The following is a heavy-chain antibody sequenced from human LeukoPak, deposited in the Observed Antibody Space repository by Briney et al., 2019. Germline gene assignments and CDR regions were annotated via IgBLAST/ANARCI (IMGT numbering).Heavy chain of an antibody. CDR3: ARAWNFDY. D-gene: IGHD1-1*01. Sequence: GESLKISCKGSGXSFTNYWIAWVRQMPGRDLEWMLIIKPSDSDTRYSPSFQGQVTISADKSISTAYLQWSSLKASDSAMYYCARAWNFDYWGQGTLVTVSS. V-gene: IGHV5-51*01. CDR1: GXSFTNYW. J-gene: IGHJ4*02. CDR2: IKPSDSDT.